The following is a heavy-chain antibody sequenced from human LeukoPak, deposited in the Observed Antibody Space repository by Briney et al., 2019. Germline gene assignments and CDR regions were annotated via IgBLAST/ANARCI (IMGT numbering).Heavy chain of an antibody. D-gene: IGHD6-13*01. CDR3: AKDSVRYSSSPIDY. V-gene: IGHV3-30-3*01. Sequence: GALRLSCAASGFSFSSYAMHWVRQAPGKGLEWVAAIPNDGSKTYYADSVKGRFTISRDNSKNTLYLQMNSLRVEDTAVYYCAKDSVRYSSSPIDYWGQGTLVTVSS. J-gene: IGHJ4*02. CDR2: IPNDGSKT. CDR1: GFSFSSYA.